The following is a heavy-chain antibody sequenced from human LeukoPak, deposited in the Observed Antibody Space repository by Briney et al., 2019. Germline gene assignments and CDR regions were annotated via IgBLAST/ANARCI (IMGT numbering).Heavy chain of an antibody. CDR1: GFTFSRSW. V-gene: IGHV3-7*03. D-gene: IGHD6-13*01. CDR3: ATGASGSWDF. J-gene: IGHJ4*02. CDR2: ISPDGSTK. Sequence: QTGGSLRLSCAASGFTFSRSWMSWVRQPPGKGLEWVANISPDGSTKYHMDSVKGRFTISRDNAKDSLYLEMSRLGDDDTAMYYCATGASGSWDFGGQGTLVTVSS.